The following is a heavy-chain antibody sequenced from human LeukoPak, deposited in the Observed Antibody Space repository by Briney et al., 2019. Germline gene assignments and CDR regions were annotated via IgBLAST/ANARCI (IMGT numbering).Heavy chain of an antibody. Sequence: PSETLSLTCTVSGGSISSYYWSWIRQPPGKGLEWIGYIYYSGSTNYNPSLKSRVTISVDTSKNQFSLKLSSVTAADTAVYYCARDGPRYSSSWFDYWGQGTLVTVSS. V-gene: IGHV4-59*01. CDR3: ARDGPRYSSSWFDY. CDR2: IYYSGST. D-gene: IGHD6-13*01. J-gene: IGHJ4*02. CDR1: GGSISSYY.